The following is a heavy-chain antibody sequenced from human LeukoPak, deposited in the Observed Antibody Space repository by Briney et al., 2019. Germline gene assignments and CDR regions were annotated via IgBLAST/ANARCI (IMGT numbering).Heavy chain of an antibody. V-gene: IGHV3-53*01. CDR2: IDSGGST. D-gene: IGHD3-22*01. CDR1: GFTVNSNY. CDR3: ARDYYDSSGYYPYYFDY. Sequence: GSLRLSCAASGFTVNSNYMSWVRQAPGKGLEWVSVIDSGGSTNYADSVKGRFTISRDNSKNTLYPQMTSLRAEDTAVYYCARDYYDSSGYYPYYFDYWGQGTLVTVSS. J-gene: IGHJ4*02.